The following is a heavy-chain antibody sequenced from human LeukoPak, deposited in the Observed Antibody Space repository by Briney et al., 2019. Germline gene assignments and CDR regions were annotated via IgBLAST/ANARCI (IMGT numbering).Heavy chain of an antibody. CDR2: ISYDGSSK. Sequence: GGSLRLSCAASGFSFSSYWMSWVRQAPGKGLEWVAVISYDGSSKYYADSVKGRFTISRDNSKNTLYLQMNSLRAEDTAVYYCARARSSYGYGDAFDIWGQGTMVTVSS. CDR1: GFSFSSYW. D-gene: IGHD5-18*01. V-gene: IGHV3-30*03. CDR3: ARARSSYGYGDAFDI. J-gene: IGHJ3*02.